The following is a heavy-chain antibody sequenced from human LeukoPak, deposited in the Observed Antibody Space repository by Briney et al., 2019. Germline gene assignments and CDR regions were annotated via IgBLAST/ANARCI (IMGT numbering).Heavy chain of an antibody. CDR1: GGSISSYY. J-gene: IGHJ6*03. V-gene: IGHV4-59*01. CDR3: ARGWWYGNYYYYYYMDV. CDR2: IYYSGST. D-gene: IGHD2-15*01. Sequence: PSETLSLTCTVSGGSISSYYWSWIRQPPGKGLEWIGYIYYSGSTNYNPSLKSRVTISVDTSKNQFSLKLSSVTAADTAVYYCARGWWYGNYYYYYYMDVWGKGTTVTVSS.